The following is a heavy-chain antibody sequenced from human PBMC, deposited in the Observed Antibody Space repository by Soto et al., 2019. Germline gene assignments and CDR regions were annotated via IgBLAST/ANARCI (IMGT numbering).Heavy chain of an antibody. Sequence: QVQLQESGPGLVKPSDTLSLTCAVSAYSISSSNWWGWIRQPPGKGLEGIGYIYYSGTTYYNPSLKSRVTMSVDTSKNQFSLKLTSVTAVDTAVYYCARREIQGPIDYWGQGTLVTVSS. CDR3: ARREIQGPIDY. J-gene: IGHJ4*02. D-gene: IGHD1-26*01. CDR1: AYSISSSNW. CDR2: IYYSGTT. V-gene: IGHV4-28*01.